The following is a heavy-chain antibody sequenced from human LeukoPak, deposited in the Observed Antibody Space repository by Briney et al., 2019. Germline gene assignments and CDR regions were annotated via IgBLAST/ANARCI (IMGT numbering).Heavy chain of an antibody. CDR2: ISSSGSTI. CDR1: GFTFSDYY. D-gene: IGHD3-3*01. Sequence: SGGSLRLSCAASGFTFSDYYMSWIRQAPGKGLEWVSYISSSGSTIYYADSVKGRFTISRDNAKNSLYLQMNSLRAEDTAVYYCAKFSDEEFWSGYWEPTRYYGMDVWGQGTTVTVSS. CDR3: AKFSDEEFWSGYWEPTRYYGMDV. V-gene: IGHV3-11*01. J-gene: IGHJ6*02.